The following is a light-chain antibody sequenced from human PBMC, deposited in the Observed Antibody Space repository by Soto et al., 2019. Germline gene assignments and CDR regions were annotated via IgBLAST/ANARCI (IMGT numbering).Light chain of an antibody. V-gene: IGKV3-20*01. CDR2: GAS. CDR3: QQYGSSPPNT. Sequence: EIALTQSPGILSLSPGERATLSCRASQSVSSSYLAWYQQKPGQAPRLLIYGASNRATGIPGRFIASGSKKNFSLTISRLEPEDCAVYYCQQYGSSPPNTFGQGTKLEIK. J-gene: IGKJ2*01. CDR1: QSVSSSY.